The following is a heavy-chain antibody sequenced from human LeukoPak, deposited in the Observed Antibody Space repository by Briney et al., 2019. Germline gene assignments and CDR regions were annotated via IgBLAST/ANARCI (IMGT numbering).Heavy chain of an antibody. V-gene: IGHV4-4*07. CDR3: ARENRDYDSSGPFDY. D-gene: IGHD3-22*01. Sequence: SETLSLTCTVSSGSISSYYWSWIRQPVGKGLEWIGRIYTSGSTNYNPSLRSRVTMSVDTSKNQFSLKLSSVTAADTAVYYCARENRDYDSSGPFDYWGQGTLVTVSS. J-gene: IGHJ4*02. CDR1: SGSISSYY. CDR2: IYTSGST.